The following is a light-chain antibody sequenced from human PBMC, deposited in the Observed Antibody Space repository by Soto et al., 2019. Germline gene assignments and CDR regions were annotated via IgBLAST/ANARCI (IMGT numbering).Light chain of an antibody. Sequence: EFVLTQSPGTLSLSPGEIATLSCSASQTVINNYLAWYQQKPGQAPRLLIYDASSRATGIPDRFSGSGSGTDFTLTISRLEPEDFAVYYCQQYGSSGTFGQGTKVDIK. CDR2: DAS. CDR3: QQYGSSGT. CDR1: QTVINNY. J-gene: IGKJ1*01. V-gene: IGKV3-20*01.